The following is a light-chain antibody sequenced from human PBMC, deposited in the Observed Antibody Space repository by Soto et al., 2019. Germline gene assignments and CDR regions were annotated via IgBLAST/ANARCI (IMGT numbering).Light chain of an antibody. V-gene: IGLV2-14*01. CDR2: EVS. CDR1: SSDVGGYNS. CDR3: SSYTSSSPYV. Sequence: QSVLTQPASVSGSPGQSITISCRGTSSDVGGYNSVSWYQQYPGKAPKLMIYEVSNRPSGVSNRFSGSKSGNTASLTISGLQAEDEADYYCSSYTSSSPYVFGTGTQLTVL. J-gene: IGLJ1*01.